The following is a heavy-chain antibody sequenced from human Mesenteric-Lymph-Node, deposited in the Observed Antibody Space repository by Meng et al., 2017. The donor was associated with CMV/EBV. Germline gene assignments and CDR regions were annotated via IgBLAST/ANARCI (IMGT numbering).Heavy chain of an antibody. Sequence: GFTFSSYAMSWVRQAPGKGLEWVGRIKSKTDGGTTDYAAPVKGRFTISRDDSKNTLYLQMNSLKTEDTAVYYCTADYDFWSGYYIDYWGQGTLVTVSS. CDR2: IKSKTDGGTT. CDR3: TADYDFWSGYYIDY. V-gene: IGHV3-15*01. J-gene: IGHJ4*02. D-gene: IGHD3-3*01. CDR1: GFTFSSYA.